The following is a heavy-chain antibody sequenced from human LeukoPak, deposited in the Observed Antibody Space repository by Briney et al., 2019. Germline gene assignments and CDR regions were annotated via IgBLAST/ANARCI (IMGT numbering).Heavy chain of an antibody. CDR2: IYHSGTT. Sequence: SGTLSLTCAVSGDSISSSNWWSWVRQPPGKGLEWIGEIYHSGTTNYIPSLKSRVTISVDKSKNHFSLKLSSVTAADTAVYYCARDTYYYDSSGYYRLDYWGQGTLVTVSS. V-gene: IGHV4-4*02. D-gene: IGHD3-22*01. CDR1: GDSISSSNW. CDR3: ARDTYYYDSSGYYRLDY. J-gene: IGHJ4*02.